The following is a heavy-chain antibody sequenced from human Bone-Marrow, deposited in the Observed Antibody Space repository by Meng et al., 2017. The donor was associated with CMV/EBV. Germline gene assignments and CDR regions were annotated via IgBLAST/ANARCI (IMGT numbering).Heavy chain of an antibody. Sequence: GESLKISCAASGFTVSSNYMSWVRQAPGKGLEWVSFIRNTGSTKYYADSVKGRFTISRDNAKNTLYLQMNSLRVEDTAVYYCVSPRRPVLPAAFDYWGPGTLVTVSS. D-gene: IGHD2-2*01. CDR1: GFTVSSNY. CDR2: IRNTGSTK. V-gene: IGHV3-11*01. J-gene: IGHJ4*02. CDR3: VSPRRPVLPAAFDY.